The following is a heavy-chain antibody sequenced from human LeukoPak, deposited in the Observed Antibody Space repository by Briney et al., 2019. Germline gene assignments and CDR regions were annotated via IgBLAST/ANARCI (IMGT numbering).Heavy chain of an antibody. CDR2: IYYSGST. D-gene: IGHD3-10*01. V-gene: IGHV4-61*01. CDR3: ARYGYYGSGSLDY. Sequence: SETLSLTCTVSGGSISSSSYYWSWIRQPPGKGLEWIGYIYYSGSTNYNPSLKSRVTISVDTSKNQFSLKLSSVTAADTAVYYCARYGYYGSGSLDYWGQGTLVTVSS. J-gene: IGHJ4*02. CDR1: GGSISSSSYY.